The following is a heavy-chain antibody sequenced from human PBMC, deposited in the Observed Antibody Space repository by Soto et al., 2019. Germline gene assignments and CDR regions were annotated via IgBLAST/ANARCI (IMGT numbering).Heavy chain of an antibody. CDR3: ARRPTPTTYYYYGMDV. CDR1: GYSFTSYW. D-gene: IGHD1-1*01. CDR2: IYPGDSDT. Sequence: GESLKISCKGSGYSFTSYWIGWVRQMPGKGLEWMGVIYPGDSDTRYSPSFQGQVTISADKSISTAYLQWSSLKASDTAMYYCARRPTPTTYYYYGMDVWGQGTTVTVSS. J-gene: IGHJ6*02. V-gene: IGHV5-51*01.